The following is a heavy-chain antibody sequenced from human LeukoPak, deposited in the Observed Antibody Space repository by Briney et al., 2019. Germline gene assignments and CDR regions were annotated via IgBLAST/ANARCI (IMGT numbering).Heavy chain of an antibody. Sequence: ASVTVSCKTSGYTFRTYGISWVRQAPGQGLEWVGWISTYNGNARYAQKVQDRVTLTTDTSTSTAYMDLRSLRSDDTAMFYCAREDRWLQFWGQGTLVTVSS. CDR2: ISTYNGNA. CDR1: GYTFRTYG. D-gene: IGHD5-24*01. CDR3: AREDRWLQF. J-gene: IGHJ4*02. V-gene: IGHV1-18*01.